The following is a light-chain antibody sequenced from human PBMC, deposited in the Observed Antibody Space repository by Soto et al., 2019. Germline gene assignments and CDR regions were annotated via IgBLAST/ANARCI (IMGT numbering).Light chain of an antibody. V-gene: IGLV2-14*03. CDR2: DVS. Sequence: QSVLTQPASVSGSPGQSITISCTGTSSDVGGYDYVSWYQQHPGKAPKLMIYDVSNRPSGVSNRFSGSKSGNTASLTISGLQADDEADYYCSSYTSSNTLVVFGGGTKLTVL. CDR3: SSYTSSNTLVV. J-gene: IGLJ2*01. CDR1: SSDVGGYDY.